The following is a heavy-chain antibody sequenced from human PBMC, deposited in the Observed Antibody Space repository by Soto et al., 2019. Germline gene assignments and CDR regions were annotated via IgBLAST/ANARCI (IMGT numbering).Heavy chain of an antibody. CDR1: GFTFSSYA. Sequence: EVQLLESGGGLGQPGGSLRLSCAASGFTFSSYAMNWVRQAPGKWLDRVSVISGSGGSTYYADSVQGRFTISRDNSKNTLYLHMNSLRSEETAVYYCATRASGSYFDDWGQGTLVTVSS. V-gene: IGHV3-23*01. CDR3: ATRASGSYFDD. J-gene: IGHJ4*02. CDR2: ISGSGGST. D-gene: IGHD3-10*01.